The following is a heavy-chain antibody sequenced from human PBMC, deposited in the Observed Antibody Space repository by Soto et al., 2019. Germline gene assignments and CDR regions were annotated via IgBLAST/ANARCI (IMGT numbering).Heavy chain of an antibody. Sequence: EVQLVESGGGLVQPGGSLRLSCAASGFTFSSYSMNWVRQAPGKGLEWVSYISSSSSTIYYADSVKGRFTISRDNAKNSLYLQMNSLRAEDTAVYYCARVATLGGMDVWGQGTTVIVSS. CDR3: ARVATLGGMDV. J-gene: IGHJ6*02. CDR1: GFTFSSYS. D-gene: IGHD5-12*01. CDR2: ISSSSSTI. V-gene: IGHV3-48*01.